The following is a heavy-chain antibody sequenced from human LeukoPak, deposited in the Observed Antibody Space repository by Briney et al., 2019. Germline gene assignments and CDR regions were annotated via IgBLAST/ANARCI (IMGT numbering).Heavy chain of an antibody. CDR1: GGSFSGYY. CDR2: INHSGST. CDR3: ASNGSGSYYYYNYYMDV. D-gene: IGHD3-10*01. J-gene: IGHJ6*03. Sequence: SETLSLTCAVYGGSFSGYYWSWIRQPPGKGLEWIGEINHSGSTNYNPSLKRRVTMSVDTSKNQFSLKLSSVTAADTAVYYCASNGSGSYYYYNYYMDVWGKGTTVTISS. V-gene: IGHV4-34*01.